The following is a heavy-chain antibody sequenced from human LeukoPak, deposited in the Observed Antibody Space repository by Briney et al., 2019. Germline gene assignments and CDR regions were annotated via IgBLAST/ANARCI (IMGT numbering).Heavy chain of an antibody. J-gene: IGHJ4*02. CDR2: IYYSGTT. D-gene: IGHD5-18*01. V-gene: IGHV4-39*01. Sequence: SETLSLTCTVSGASISNKNYYWGWIRQPPGKGLEWIGSIYYSGTTYYNPSLKSRVSISVDTSKNQFSLKLRSVTAADTAVYYCARLNTAMVIVFWGQGTLVTVSS. CDR1: GASISNKNYY. CDR3: ARLNTAMVIVF.